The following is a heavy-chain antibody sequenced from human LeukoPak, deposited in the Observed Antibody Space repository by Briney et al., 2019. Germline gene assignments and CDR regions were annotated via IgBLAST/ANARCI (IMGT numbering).Heavy chain of an antibody. Sequence: PSETLSLTCTVSGGSIRGSSYYWGWIRQPPGKGLEWIGNIYYSGITYSNLSLKSRVTISVDTSKNQFSLKLTSVTAADTAVYYCARDNGSGYTKGYEHYYYYLDVWGKGTTVTVSS. J-gene: IGHJ6*03. CDR1: GGSIRGSSYY. D-gene: IGHD3-3*02. CDR3: ARDNGSGYTKGYEHYYYYLDV. CDR2: IYYSGIT. V-gene: IGHV4-39*07.